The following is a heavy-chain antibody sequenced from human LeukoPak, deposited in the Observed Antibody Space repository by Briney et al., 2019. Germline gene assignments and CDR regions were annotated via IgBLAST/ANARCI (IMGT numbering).Heavy chain of an antibody. J-gene: IGHJ4*02. Sequence: GESLKISCKGSGYRFTSYWIGWVRPLPGKGLEWMGIIYPGDSDTRYSPSFQGQVTISADKSISTAYMELSSLRSEDTAVYYCARWVVGSGWYKENYFDYWGQGTLVTVSS. V-gene: IGHV5-51*01. CDR3: ARWVVGSGWYKENYFDY. D-gene: IGHD6-19*01. CDR1: GYRFTSYW. CDR2: IYPGDSDT.